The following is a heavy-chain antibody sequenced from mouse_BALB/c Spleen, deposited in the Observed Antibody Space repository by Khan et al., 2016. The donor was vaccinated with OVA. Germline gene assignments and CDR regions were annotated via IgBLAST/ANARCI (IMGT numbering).Heavy chain of an antibody. CDR3: TRGGYGSFAY. Sequence: VRLQQSGTVLARPGASVKMSCKASGYSFTSFWMHWVKQRPGQGLEWIGGIFPGNSDTSYNQKFKGKAKLTAVTSASTADMELSSLTNEDSAVYYCTRGGYGSFAYWGQGTLVTVSA. D-gene: IGHD1-2*01. CDR2: IFPGNSDT. J-gene: IGHJ3*01. CDR1: GYSFTSFW. V-gene: IGHV1-5*01.